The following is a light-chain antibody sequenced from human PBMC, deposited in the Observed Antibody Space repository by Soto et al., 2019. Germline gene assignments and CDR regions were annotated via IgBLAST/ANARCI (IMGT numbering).Light chain of an antibody. CDR3: CSYSGSYTWV. CDR1: SSDVGGYNS. V-gene: IGLV2-11*01. Sequence: QSALTQPRSVSGSPGQSVTISCTGTSSDVGGYNSVSWYQHHPGKAPKLMIFDVNKRPSGVPDRFSGSKSGNTASLTISGLQGEDESDYYCCSYSGSYTWVFGGGTKLTVL. CDR2: DVN. J-gene: IGLJ2*01.